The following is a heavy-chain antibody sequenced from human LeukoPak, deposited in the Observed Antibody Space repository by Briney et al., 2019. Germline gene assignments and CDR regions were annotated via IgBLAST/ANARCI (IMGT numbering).Heavy chain of an antibody. J-gene: IGHJ4*02. CDR3: TRDLNWSFDY. V-gene: IGHV3-49*04. CDR2: IRSKGYGGTT. Sequence: PGRSLRLSCAASGFTFSSYAMSWVRQAPGKGLEWIGFIRSKGYGGTTEYAASVKGRFTISRDDSKSIAYLQMDSLKTEDTAVYYCTRDLNWSFDYWGQGTLVTVS. D-gene: IGHD1-1*01. CDR1: GFTFSSYA.